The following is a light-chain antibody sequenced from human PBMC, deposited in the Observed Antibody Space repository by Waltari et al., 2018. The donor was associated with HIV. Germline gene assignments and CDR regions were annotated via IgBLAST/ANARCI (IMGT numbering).Light chain of an antibody. Sequence: EIVMTQSPDTLSVSLGERATLFYRASPSVSSNLAWYQKKPGQAPRLLIFAASTRAITIPDRFSGSGSGTEFTLTISSLQSEECAGYYGHHYDDWATWTFGEGTKVE. CDR3: HHYDDWATWT. J-gene: IGKJ1*01. CDR2: AAS. CDR1: PSVSSN. V-gene: IGKV3-15*01.